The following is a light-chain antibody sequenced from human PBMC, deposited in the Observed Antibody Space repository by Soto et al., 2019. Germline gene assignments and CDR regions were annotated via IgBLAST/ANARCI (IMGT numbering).Light chain of an antibody. J-gene: IGKJ2*01. CDR2: KAS. CDR1: QSINSR. Sequence: DIQMTQFPSNVCASVGDRVTITCRASQSINSRLAWYQQKPGKAPNLLIYKASSLESGVPSRFSGSGSGTEFTLTISSLQPDDFATYYCQQYDSYSYTFGQGTKVDIK. CDR3: QQYDSYSYT. V-gene: IGKV1-5*03.